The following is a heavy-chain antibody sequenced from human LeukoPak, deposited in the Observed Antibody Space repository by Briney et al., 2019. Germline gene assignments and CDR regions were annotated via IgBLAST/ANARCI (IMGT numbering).Heavy chain of an antibody. J-gene: IGHJ5*02. CDR3: ARREWLKGESWFDP. CDR1: GFTFSSYS. D-gene: IGHD3-3*01. Sequence: PGGSLRLSCAASGFTFSSYSMNWVRQAPGKGLEWVSYISSSSSTIYYADSVKGRFTISRDNAKNSLYLQMNSLRAEDTAVYYCARREWLKGESWFDPWGQGTLVTVSS. V-gene: IGHV3-48*04. CDR2: ISSSSSTI.